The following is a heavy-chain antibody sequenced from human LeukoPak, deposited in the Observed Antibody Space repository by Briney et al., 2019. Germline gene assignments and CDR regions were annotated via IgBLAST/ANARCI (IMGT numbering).Heavy chain of an antibody. CDR2: IYYSGST. J-gene: IGHJ4*02. V-gene: IGHV4-30-4*08. CDR3: ARARYYYDSSGFDY. CDR1: GGSISSGDYY. Sequence: SRTLSLTCTVSGGSISSGDYYWSWIRQPPGKGLEWIGYIYYSGSTYYNPSLKSRVTISVDTSKNQFSLKLSSVTAADTAVYYCARARYYYDSSGFDYWGQGTLVTVSS. D-gene: IGHD3-22*01.